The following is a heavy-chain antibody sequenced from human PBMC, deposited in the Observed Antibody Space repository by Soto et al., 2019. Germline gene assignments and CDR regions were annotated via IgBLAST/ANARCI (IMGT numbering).Heavy chain of an antibody. CDR3: ARRPLLGYCSGGSCYSSDYYYYGMDV. V-gene: IGHV4-39*01. CDR1: GGSISSSSYY. D-gene: IGHD2-15*01. J-gene: IGHJ6*02. CDR2: IYYSGST. Sequence: SETLSLTCTVSGGSISSSSYYWGWIRQPPGKGLEWIGSIYYSGSTYYNPSLKSRVTISVDTSKNQFSLKLSSVTAADTAVYYCARRPLLGYCSGGSCYSSDYYYYGMDVWGQGTTVTVSS.